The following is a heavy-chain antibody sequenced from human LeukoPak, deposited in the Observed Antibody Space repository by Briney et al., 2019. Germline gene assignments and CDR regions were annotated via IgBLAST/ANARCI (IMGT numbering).Heavy chain of an antibody. V-gene: IGHV3-9*01. CDR1: GCTFDDYA. Sequence: GGSLRLSCAVSGCTFDDYAMHWVRQAPGKGLEWVSGISWNSGSIGYADSVKGRFTISRDNAKNSLYLQMNSLRAEDTALYYCAKDKGYSSGWFDYWGQGTLVTVSS. CDR2: ISWNSGSI. D-gene: IGHD6-19*01. J-gene: IGHJ4*02. CDR3: AKDKGYSSGWFDY.